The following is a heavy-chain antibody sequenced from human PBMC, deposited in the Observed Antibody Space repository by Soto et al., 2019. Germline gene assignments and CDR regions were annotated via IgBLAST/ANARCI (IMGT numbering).Heavy chain of an antibody. CDR3: AKGDSSGWYYYYYYMDV. D-gene: IGHD6-19*01. CDR2: ISYDGSNK. Sequence: QVQLVESGGGVVQPGRSLRLSCAASGFTFSSYGMHWVRKAPGKGLEWVAVISYDGSNKYYADSVKGRFTISRDNSKNTLYLQMNSLRAEDTAVYYCAKGDSSGWYYYYYYMDVWGKGTTVTVSS. J-gene: IGHJ6*03. CDR1: GFTFSSYG. V-gene: IGHV3-30*18.